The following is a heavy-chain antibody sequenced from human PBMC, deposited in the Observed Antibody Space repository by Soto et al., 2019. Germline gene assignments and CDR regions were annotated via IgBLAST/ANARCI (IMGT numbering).Heavy chain of an antibody. CDR1: GYTFTSYG. V-gene: IGHV1-18*01. CDR2: ISAYNGNT. J-gene: IGHJ5*02. D-gene: IGHD6-19*01. Sequence: QVQLVQSGAEVKKPGDSVKVACKASGYTFTSYGISWVRQAPGQGLEWMGWISAYNGNTNYAQKLQGRVTMTTDTSTSTAYMELRSLRSDDTAVYYCSRGPQGSGWKGGWFDPWGQGTLVTVSS. CDR3: SRGPQGSGWKGGWFDP.